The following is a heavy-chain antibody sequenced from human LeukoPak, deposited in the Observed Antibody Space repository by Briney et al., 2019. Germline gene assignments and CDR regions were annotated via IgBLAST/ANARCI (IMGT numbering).Heavy chain of an antibody. CDR2: IYPRDGST. V-gene: IGHV1-46*01. J-gene: IGHJ4*02. Sequence: ASVKVSCKASGYSFTSNYIHWVRQAPGQGLGWMGMIYPRDGSTSYAQKFQGRVTVTRDTSTSTVHMELSGLRSEDTAVYYCARDQEAFDYWGQGTLVTVSS. CDR1: GYSFTSNY. CDR3: ARDQEAFDY.